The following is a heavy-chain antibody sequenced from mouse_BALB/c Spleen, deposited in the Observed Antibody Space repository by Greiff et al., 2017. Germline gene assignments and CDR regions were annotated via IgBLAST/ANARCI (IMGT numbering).Heavy chain of an antibody. CDR2: IDPSDSET. CDR1: GYTFTSYW. D-gene: IGHD1-1*01. J-gene: IGHJ2*01. CDR3: ARGGLFYFDY. Sequence: QVQLQQPGAELVKPGAPVKLSCKASGYTFTSYWMNWVKQRPGRGLEWIGRIDPSDSETHYNQKFKDKATLTVDKSSSTAYIQLSSLTSEDSAVYYCARGGLFYFDYWGQGTTLTVSS. V-gene: IGHV1-69*02.